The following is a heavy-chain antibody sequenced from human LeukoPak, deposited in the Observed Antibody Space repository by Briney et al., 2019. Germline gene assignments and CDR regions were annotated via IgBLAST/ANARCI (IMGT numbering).Heavy chain of an antibody. Sequence: SETLSLTCTVSGGSISSSSYYWGWIRQPPGKGLEWIGSIYYSGSTYYNPSLTSRVTISVDTSKNQFSLKLSSVTAADTAVSYCATAKGYCSGGSCYSYYYYYGMDVWGQGTTVTVSS. V-gene: IGHV4-39*07. D-gene: IGHD2-15*01. CDR2: IYYSGST. J-gene: IGHJ6*02. CDR1: GGSISSSSYY. CDR3: ATAKGYCSGGSCYSYYYYYGMDV.